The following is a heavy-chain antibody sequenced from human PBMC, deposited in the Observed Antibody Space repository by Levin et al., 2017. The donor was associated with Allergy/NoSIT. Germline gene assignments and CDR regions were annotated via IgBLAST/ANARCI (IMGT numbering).Heavy chain of an antibody. Sequence: SQTLSLTCAISGDSVSSNRAAWNWIRQSPSRGLEWLGRTYYRSKWYNDYAVSVRSRITINADTSKNQFSLQLNSLTPEDTAVYFCARDHPNSSSFENWGQGTLVTVSA. J-gene: IGHJ4*02. CDR2: TYYRSKWYN. V-gene: IGHV6-1*01. D-gene: IGHD6-13*01. CDR1: GDSVSSNRAA. CDR3: ARDHPNSSSFEN.